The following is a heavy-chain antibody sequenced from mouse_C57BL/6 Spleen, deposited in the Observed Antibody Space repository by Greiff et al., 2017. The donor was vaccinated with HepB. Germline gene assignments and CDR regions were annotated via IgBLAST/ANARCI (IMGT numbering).Heavy chain of an antibody. J-gene: IGHJ3*01. CDR3: ASYDYGGFAY. CDR1: GFSLTSYG. CDR2: IWSGGST. V-gene: IGHV2-2*01. Sequence: QVHVKQSGPGLVQPSQSLSITCTVSGFSLTSYGVHWVRQSPGKGLEWLGVIWSGGSTDYNAAFISRLSISKDNSKSQVFFKMNSLQADDTAIYYCASYDYGGFAYWGQGTLVTVSA. D-gene: IGHD2-4*01.